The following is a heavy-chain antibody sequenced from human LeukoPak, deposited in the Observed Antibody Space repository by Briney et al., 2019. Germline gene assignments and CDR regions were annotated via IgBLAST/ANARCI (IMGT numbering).Heavy chain of an antibody. V-gene: IGHV3-30*02. CDR1: GFNFSHYD. D-gene: IGHD3-22*01. CDR3: SSADLFDRSGYYFSEYFQS. J-gene: IGHJ1*01. Sequence: PGGSLRLSCAASGFNFSHYDMIWVRQAPGRGMEWESVIRFDGTITHYADSGKGRLSTSRDNSKNLLFLHVSSLRAEETATSDRSSADLFDRSGYYFSEYFQSWGQGTLVIVSS. CDR2: IRFDGTIT.